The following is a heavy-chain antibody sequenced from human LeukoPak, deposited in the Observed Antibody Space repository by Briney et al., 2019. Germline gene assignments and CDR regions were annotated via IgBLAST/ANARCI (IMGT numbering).Heavy chain of an antibody. V-gene: IGHV3-30*04. CDR1: GFTFSSYA. D-gene: IGHD3-10*01. Sequence: PGGSLRLSCAASGFTFSSYAMHWVRQAPGKGLEWVAVISYDGSNKYYADSVKGRFTISRGNSKNTLYLQMNSLRAEDTAVYYCARDITMVRGRYYYYGMDVWGKGTTVTVSS. CDR3: ARDITMVRGRYYYYGMDV. CDR2: ISYDGSNK. J-gene: IGHJ6*04.